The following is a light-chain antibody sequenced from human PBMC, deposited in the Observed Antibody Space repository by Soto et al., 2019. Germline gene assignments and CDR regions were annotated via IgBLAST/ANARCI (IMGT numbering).Light chain of an antibody. Sequence: QSALTQPPSASGSPGQSVTISCTGTSSDVGGYNYVSWYQQHPGKAPKLMIYDVIKRPSGVPDRFSGSKSGNTASLTVSGLQAEYEADYYCSSYAGSNFYVFGTGTKVTVL. CDR3: SSYAGSNFYV. J-gene: IGLJ1*01. CDR2: DVI. CDR1: SSDVGGYNY. V-gene: IGLV2-8*01.